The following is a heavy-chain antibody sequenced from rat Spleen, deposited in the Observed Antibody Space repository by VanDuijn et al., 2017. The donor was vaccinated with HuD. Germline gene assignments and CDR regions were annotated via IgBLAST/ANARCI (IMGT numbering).Heavy chain of an antibody. CDR1: GFTFSNYD. CDR2: ISYDGSST. Sequence: EVQLVESGGGLVQPGRSMKLSCAASGFTFSNYDMAWVRQAPTKGLEWVASISYDGSSTYYRDSVKGRFTISRDNAKSTLYLQMDSLRSEDTATYYCTTWGNWGQGVMVTVSS. CDR3: TTWGN. J-gene: IGHJ2*01. V-gene: IGHV5-20*01.